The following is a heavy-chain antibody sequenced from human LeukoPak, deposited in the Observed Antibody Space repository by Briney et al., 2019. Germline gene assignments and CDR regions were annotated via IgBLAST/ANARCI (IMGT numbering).Heavy chain of an antibody. V-gene: IGHV1-18*01. D-gene: IGHD2-15*01. J-gene: IGHJ6*03. CDR3: ASRTPSYLSGSLYYMDV. CDR1: GYTFTSYG. CDR2: ISAYNGNT. Sequence: VASVKVSCKASGYTFTSYGISWVRQAPGQGLEWMGWISAYNGNTNYAQKLQGRVTMTTDTSTSTAYMELRSLRSEDTAVYYCASRTPSYLSGSLYYMDVWGKGTTVTVSS.